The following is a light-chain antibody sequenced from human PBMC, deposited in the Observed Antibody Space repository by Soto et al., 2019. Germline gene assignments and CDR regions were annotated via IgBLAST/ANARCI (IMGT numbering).Light chain of an antibody. J-gene: IGKJ1*01. CDR3: QQYDLYWT. Sequence: DIQLTQSPSTQSASVGDRVTITCRASQTIDKKLAWYQQKPGKAPKLLIFDASTLETGVPLRFSGSGSGTDFSLTINSLQPEDYGTDFCQQYDLYWTFGQGTKVDIK. CDR2: DAS. CDR1: QTIDKK. V-gene: IGKV1-5*01.